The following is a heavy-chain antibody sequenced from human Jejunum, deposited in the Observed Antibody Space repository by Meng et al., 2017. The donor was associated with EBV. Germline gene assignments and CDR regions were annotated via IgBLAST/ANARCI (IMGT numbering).Heavy chain of an antibody. D-gene: IGHD1-1*01. V-gene: IGHV4-28*01. Sequence: QVQLQESGPGLVQPSDTPSLTCAVSGYSMSNSNWWGWIRQPPGKGLEWIGYIYYTGTTYYNPSLKSRVTMSIDTSKNHFSLKLTSVTTMDTAVYYCAKRMPGTGFDYWGQGTLVTVSS. CDR3: AKRMPGTGFDY. CDR2: IYYTGTT. CDR1: GYSMSNSNW. J-gene: IGHJ4*02.